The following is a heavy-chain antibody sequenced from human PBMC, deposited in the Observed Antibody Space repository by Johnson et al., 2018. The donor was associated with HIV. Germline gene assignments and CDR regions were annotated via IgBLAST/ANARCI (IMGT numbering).Heavy chain of an antibody. Sequence: QVQLVESGGGLVQPGGSLRLSCAASGLTFKNFAMSWVRQAPGKGLDWLTFIPYNGRNTFYADSVKGRFTISRDNSKNTLYLQMNSLRAEDTAVYYCARWSRDGYNYLNDAFDIWGQGTMVTVSS. D-gene: IGHD5-24*01. J-gene: IGHJ3*02. CDR1: GLTFKNFA. CDR3: ARWSRDGYNYLNDAFDI. V-gene: IGHV3-30*07. CDR2: IPYNGRNT.